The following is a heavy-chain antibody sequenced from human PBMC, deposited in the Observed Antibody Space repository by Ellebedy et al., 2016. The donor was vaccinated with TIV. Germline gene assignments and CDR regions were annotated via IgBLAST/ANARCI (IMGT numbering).Heavy chain of an antibody. V-gene: IGHV4-59*01. Sequence: GSLRLXXTVSGGSISRYYWSWIRQRPGKGLEWIGYIYYSGSTNYNPSLKSRVTISVDTSKNQFSLKLSSVTAADTAVYYCARRVRFLEWLSMTGYYYYYMDVWGKGTTVTVSS. CDR3: ARRVRFLEWLSMTGYYYYYMDV. CDR1: GGSISRYY. CDR2: IYYSGST. J-gene: IGHJ6*03. D-gene: IGHD3-3*01.